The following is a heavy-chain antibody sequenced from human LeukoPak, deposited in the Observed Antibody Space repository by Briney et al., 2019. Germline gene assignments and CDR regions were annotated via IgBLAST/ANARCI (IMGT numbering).Heavy chain of an antibody. J-gene: IGHJ4*02. V-gene: IGHV3-23*01. Sequence: GGSLRLSCAASGFTFSSYAMSWVRQAPGKGLEGISLISGSGGSAYCADSVKGRFTISRDNSKNTLYLQMNSLRAEDTAVYYCAKDWPGIKWGQGTPVTVSS. CDR3: AKDWPGIK. CDR1: GFTFSSYA. D-gene: IGHD3-10*01. CDR2: ISGSGGSA.